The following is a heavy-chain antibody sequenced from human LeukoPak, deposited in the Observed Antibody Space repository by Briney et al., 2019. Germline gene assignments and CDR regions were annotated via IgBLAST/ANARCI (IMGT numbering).Heavy chain of an antibody. CDR1: GFTFSSYS. CDR2: ISSSSSYI. V-gene: IGHV3-21*04. Sequence: GGSLRLSCAASGFTFSSYSMNWVRQAPGKGLEWVSSISSSSSYIYYADSVKGRFTISRDYSKNTLYLQMNSLRAEDTAVYYCAKDRISTVTTLTLSYNWFDPWGQGTLVTVSS. CDR3: AKDRISTVTTLTLSYNWFDP. J-gene: IGHJ5*02. D-gene: IGHD4-17*01.